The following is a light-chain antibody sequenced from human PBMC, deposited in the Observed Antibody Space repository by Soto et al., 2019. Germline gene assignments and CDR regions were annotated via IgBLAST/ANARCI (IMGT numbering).Light chain of an antibody. CDR3: QHYGTSPYT. CDR1: QSVSSSY. CDR2: GAS. V-gene: IGKV3-20*01. Sequence: EIVLTQSPGTLSLSPGERATLSCRASQSVSSSYLVWYQQKPGQAPRLLMSGASSRATGIPDRFSGSGFGTDFTLTISRLEPEYFAVYYCQHYGTSPYTFGQGTKLEIK. J-gene: IGKJ2*01.